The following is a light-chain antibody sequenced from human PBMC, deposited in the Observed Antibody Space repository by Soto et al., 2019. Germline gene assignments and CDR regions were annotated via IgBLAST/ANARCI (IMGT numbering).Light chain of an antibody. CDR3: QQASSFPLT. J-gene: IGKJ4*01. CDR2: GAT. CDR1: QVISSW. Sequence: IQMTQSPSSVSAAVGDRVTITCRASQVISSWLAWYQQRPGTAPKLLIYGATTFRSGVPSRFSGSESGTEFTLTITSLQPEDSATSYCQQASSFPLTFGGGTKVEVQ. V-gene: IGKV1-12*01.